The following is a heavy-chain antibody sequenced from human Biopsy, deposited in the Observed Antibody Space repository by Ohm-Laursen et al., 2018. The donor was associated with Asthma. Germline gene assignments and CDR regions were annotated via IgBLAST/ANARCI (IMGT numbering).Heavy chain of an antibody. Sequence: SLRLSCSASGFSFSNFAIHWVRQAPGKELEWVGVISKDASTQDYADSVKGRFTMARDNSKSTLDLQMNSLREEDTAVYYCVRDGTDDAFDIWGQGTVVSVSS. J-gene: IGHJ3*02. CDR3: VRDGTDDAFDI. CDR1: GFSFSNFA. CDR2: ISKDASTQ. V-gene: IGHV3-30*01. D-gene: IGHD1-1*01.